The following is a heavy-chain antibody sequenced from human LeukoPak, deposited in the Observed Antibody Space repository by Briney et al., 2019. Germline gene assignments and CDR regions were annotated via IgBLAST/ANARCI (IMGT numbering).Heavy chain of an antibody. Sequence: ASVTVSCMASGYTFTSYYMQWVRQAPGQGLEWMGIINPSGGSTSYAQKFQGRVTMTRDMSTSTVYMELSSLRSEDTAVYYCATDDPYYDIVRGWTPDYYYMDVWGKGTTVTVSS. CDR1: GYTFTSYY. D-gene: IGHD3-9*01. CDR2: INPSGGST. V-gene: IGHV1-46*01. J-gene: IGHJ6*03. CDR3: ATDDPYYDIVRGWTPDYYYMDV.